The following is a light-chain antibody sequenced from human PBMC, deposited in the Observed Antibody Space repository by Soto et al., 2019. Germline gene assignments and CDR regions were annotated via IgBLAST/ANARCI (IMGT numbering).Light chain of an antibody. CDR3: QSYDSSLRGV. CDR1: SSNIGAGYD. J-gene: IGLJ3*02. CDR2: GNS. V-gene: IGLV1-40*01. Sequence: QPVLTKPPSVSGDPGQRVTISCTGSSSNIGAGYDVHWYQQLPGTAPKLLIYGNSNRPSGVPVRFSGSKSGTSASLAITGLQAEDEADYFCQSYDSSLRGVFGGGTKLTVL.